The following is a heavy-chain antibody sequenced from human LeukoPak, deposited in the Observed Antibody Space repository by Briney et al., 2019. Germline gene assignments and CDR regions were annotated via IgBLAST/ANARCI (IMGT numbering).Heavy chain of an antibody. CDR2: IYYSGST. CDR3: ARDEYQLLRSRRYYGMDV. V-gene: IGHV4-61*01. CDR1: GGSVSSGSYS. D-gene: IGHD2-2*01. Sequence: RPSETLSLTCTVSGGSVSSGSYSWTWIRQPPGEGLEWIGYIYYSGSTNYNPSLKSRVTISVDTSKNQFSLKLSSVTAADTAVYYCARDEYQLLRSRRYYGMDVWGQGTTVTVSS. J-gene: IGHJ6*02.